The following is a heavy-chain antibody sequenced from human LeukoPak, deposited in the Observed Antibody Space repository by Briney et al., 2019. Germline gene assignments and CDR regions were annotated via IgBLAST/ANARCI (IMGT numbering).Heavy chain of an antibody. CDR1: GFTFSDYG. D-gene: IGHD6-19*01. CDR3: AKEEGSALGY. Sequence: VQPGGSLRLSCAASGFTFSDYGMHWVRQAPGKGLEWVAVIWYDGSNKYYADSVKGRFTISRDNSKNTLYLQMNSLRAEDTAVYYCAKEEGSALGYWGQGTLVTVSS. CDR2: IWYDGSNK. J-gene: IGHJ4*02. V-gene: IGHV3-30*02.